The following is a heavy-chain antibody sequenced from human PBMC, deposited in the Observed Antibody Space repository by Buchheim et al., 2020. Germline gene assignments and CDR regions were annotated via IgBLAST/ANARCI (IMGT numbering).Heavy chain of an antibody. CDR2: ISSSSSTI. Sequence: EVQLVESGGGLVQPGGSLRLSCAASGFTFSSYSMNWVRHAPGKGLEWVSYISSSSSTIYYADSVKGRFTISRDNAKNSLYLQMNSLRAEDTAVYYCARDFSYYDSSGYLASEYYYYYGMDVWGQGTT. D-gene: IGHD3-22*01. J-gene: IGHJ6*02. CDR1: GFTFSSYS. V-gene: IGHV3-48*01. CDR3: ARDFSYYDSSGYLASEYYYYYGMDV.